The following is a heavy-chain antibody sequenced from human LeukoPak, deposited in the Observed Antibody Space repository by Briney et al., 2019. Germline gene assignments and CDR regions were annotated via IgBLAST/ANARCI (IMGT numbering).Heavy chain of an antibody. V-gene: IGHV3-48*01. D-gene: IGHD6-19*01. CDR1: GFTFSSYS. CDR2: ISSSSSTI. J-gene: IGHJ3*02. Sequence: GGSLRLSCAASGFTFSSYSMNWVRQAPGKGLEWVSYISSSSSTIYYADSVKGRFTISRDNAKNSLYLQMNSLRAEDTAVYYCANIGSGWYDDAFDIWGQGTMVTVSS. CDR3: ANIGSGWYDDAFDI.